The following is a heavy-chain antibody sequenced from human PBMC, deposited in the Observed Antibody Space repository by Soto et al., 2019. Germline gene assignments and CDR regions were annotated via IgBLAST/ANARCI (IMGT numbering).Heavy chain of an antibody. CDR3: ARGRVTTVTTFVDY. D-gene: IGHD4-17*01. CDR2: IYYSGST. CDR1: GGSISSGGYY. J-gene: IGHJ4*02. V-gene: IGHV4-31*03. Sequence: QVQLQESGPGLVKPSQTLSLTCTVSGGSISSGGYYWSWIRQHPGKGLEWIGYIYYSGSTYYNPSLQSRVTISVDTSKSQFSLKLSSVTAADTAVYYCARGRVTTVTTFVDYWGQGTLVTVSS.